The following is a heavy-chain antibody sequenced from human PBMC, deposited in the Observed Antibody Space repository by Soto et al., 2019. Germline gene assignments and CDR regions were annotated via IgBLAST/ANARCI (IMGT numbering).Heavy chain of an antibody. Sequence: PSETLSLTCTVSGSSISDEYHWTWIRQSPAKGLEWIGYISYTGTTYYNPSLKSRVTISGDTSKNQFSLRMASVTAADTAVYYCARQPTVTTTRRFFDSWGRGSLVPAPQ. D-gene: IGHD4-17*01. CDR3: ARQPTVTTTRRFFDS. CDR2: ISYTGTT. CDR1: GSSISDEYH. J-gene: IGHJ4*02. V-gene: IGHV4-30-4*01.